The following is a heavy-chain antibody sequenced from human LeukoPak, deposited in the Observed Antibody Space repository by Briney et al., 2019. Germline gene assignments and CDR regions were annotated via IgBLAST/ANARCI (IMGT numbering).Heavy chain of an antibody. D-gene: IGHD3-3*01. CDR2: ISGSGYNS. J-gene: IGHJ3*02. CDR3: AKWMVRRDFWSGAFDI. V-gene: IGHV3-23*01. Sequence: TGGSLRLSCAASGFTFSSYAMTWVRQAPGKGLEWAAAISGSGYNSYYADSVKGRFTISRDNSKNTLFLQMNSLRGEDTAIYYCAKWMVRRDFWSGAFDIWGQGTMVTV. CDR1: GFTFSSYA.